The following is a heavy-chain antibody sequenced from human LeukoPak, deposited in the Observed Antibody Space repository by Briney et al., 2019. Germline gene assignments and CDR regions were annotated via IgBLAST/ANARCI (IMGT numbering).Heavy chain of an antibody. CDR1: GYTFSTYY. CDR2: INPNSGYT. J-gene: IGHJ4*02. D-gene: IGHD3-10*01. V-gene: IGHV1-2*02. CDR3: ALMLRGVIYHFDS. Sequence: ASVKVSCKASGYTFSTYYMHWVRQAPGQGLEWMGWINPNSGYTKYEQKFQGRVTMTRDTSISTAYMELSRLTSDDTAVYYCALMLRGVIYHFDSWGQGTLVTVSP.